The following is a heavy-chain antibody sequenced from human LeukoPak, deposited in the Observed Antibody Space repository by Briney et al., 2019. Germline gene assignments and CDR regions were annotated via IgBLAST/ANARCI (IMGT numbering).Heavy chain of an antibody. CDR1: GYTFTGYY. D-gene: IGHD3-10*01. CDR2: INPNSGGT. V-gene: IGHV1-2*02. J-gene: IGHJ4*02. CDR3: ARGRSLYMVRGVIYR. Sequence: ASVKVSCKASGYTFTGYYMHWVRQAPGQGLEWMGWINPNSGGTNYAQKFQGRVTMTRDTSISTAYMELSSLRSDDTAVYYCARGRSLYMVRGVIYRWGQGTLVTVSS.